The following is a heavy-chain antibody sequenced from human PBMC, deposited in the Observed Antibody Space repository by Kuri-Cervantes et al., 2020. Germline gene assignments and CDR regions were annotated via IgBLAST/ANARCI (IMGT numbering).Heavy chain of an antibody. D-gene: IGHD2-2*01. CDR2: ISSSGSII. Sequence: GGSLRLSCAASGFTFSSYDMSWVRQAPGKGLEWVSYISSSGSIIHYADSVKGRVTISRDNAKNTLYLQMNSLRAEDTAVYYCASRGRVVVPAAPEYYYYYMDVWGKGTTVTVSS. J-gene: IGHJ6*03. V-gene: IGHV3-48*03. CDR3: ASRGRVVVPAAPEYYYYYMDV. CDR1: GFTFSSYD.